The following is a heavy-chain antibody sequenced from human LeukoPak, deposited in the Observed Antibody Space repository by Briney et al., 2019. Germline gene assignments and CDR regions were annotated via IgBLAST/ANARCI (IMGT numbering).Heavy chain of an antibody. CDR3: AKEGRSLQTY. Sequence: GGSLRLSCSASGFTFSTYWMSWVRQAPGKGLEWVANIKEDGTETYYVDSVKGRFTISRDNAKNSLYLQMNSLRVEDTAVYYCAKEGRSLQTYWGQGTLVTVSS. D-gene: IGHD5-24*01. V-gene: IGHV3-7*03. CDR2: IKEDGTET. J-gene: IGHJ4*02. CDR1: GFTFSTYW.